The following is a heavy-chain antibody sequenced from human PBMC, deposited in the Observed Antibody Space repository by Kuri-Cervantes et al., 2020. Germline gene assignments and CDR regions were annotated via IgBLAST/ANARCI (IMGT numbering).Heavy chain of an antibody. J-gene: IGHJ5*02. Sequence: SVKVSCKASGGTFSSYAISWVRQAPGQGLEWMGGIIPIFGTANYAQKFQGRVTMTTDTSTSTAYMELRSLRSDDTAVYYCARLPWAAAQFDPWGQGTLVTVSS. CDR1: GGTFSSYA. CDR2: IIPIFGTA. CDR3: ARLPWAAAQFDP. V-gene: IGHV1-69*05. D-gene: IGHD6-13*01.